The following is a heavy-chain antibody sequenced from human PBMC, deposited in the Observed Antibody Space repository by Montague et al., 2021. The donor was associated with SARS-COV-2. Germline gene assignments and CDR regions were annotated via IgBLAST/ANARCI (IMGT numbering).Heavy chain of an antibody. V-gene: IGHV3-23*01. J-gene: IGHJ4*02. Sequence: RRLSCSASGFPVSTAVVSWVRQAPGKGLEWVSTINGGGGSTYYADSMRGRFTISRDNSENTLYLQMNSLRAEDTAIYYCAKGRGTSCSDYWGQGTLVTVSS. D-gene: IGHD2-15*01. CDR2: INGGGGST. CDR1: GFPVSTAV. CDR3: AKGRGTSCSDY.